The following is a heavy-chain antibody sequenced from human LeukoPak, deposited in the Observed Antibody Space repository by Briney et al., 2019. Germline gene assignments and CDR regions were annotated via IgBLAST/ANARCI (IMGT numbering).Heavy chain of an antibody. CDR1: GFTVSSNY. J-gene: IGHJ6*03. D-gene: IGHD5-24*01. CDR2: IYSGGST. V-gene: IGHV3-53*01. Sequence: GGSLRLSCAASGFTVSSNYMSWVRQAPGKGLEWVSVIYSGGSTYYADSVKGRFTISRDNSKNTLYLQMNSLRAEDTAVYYCARGIHVEMATTGLDYYYMDVWGKGTTVTISS. CDR3: ARGIHVEMATTGLDYYYMDV.